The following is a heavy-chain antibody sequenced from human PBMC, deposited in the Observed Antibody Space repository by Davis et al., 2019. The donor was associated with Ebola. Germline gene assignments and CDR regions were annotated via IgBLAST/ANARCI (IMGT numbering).Heavy chain of an antibody. V-gene: IGHV1-18*01. D-gene: IGHD6-13*01. CDR2: ISAYNGNT. Sequence: AASVKVSCKASGYTFTSYDINWVRQAPGQGLEWMGWISAYNGNTNYAQKLQGRVTMTTDTSTSTAYMELRSLRSDDTAVYYCARLYSSSWYGGWFDPWGQGTLVTVSS. CDR3: ARLYSSSWYGGWFDP. CDR1: GYTFTSYD. J-gene: IGHJ5*02.